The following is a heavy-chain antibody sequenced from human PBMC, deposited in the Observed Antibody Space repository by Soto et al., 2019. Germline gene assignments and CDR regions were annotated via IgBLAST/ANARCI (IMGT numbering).Heavy chain of an antibody. Sequence: PSETLSLTCAVYGGSFSGYYWSWIRQPPGKGLEWIGEINHSGSTNYNPSLKSRVTISVDTSKNQFSLKLGSVTAADTAVYYCASSRIAVVHDAFDIWGQGTMVT. D-gene: IGHD6-19*01. CDR1: GGSFSGYY. CDR3: ASSRIAVVHDAFDI. CDR2: INHSGST. V-gene: IGHV4-34*01. J-gene: IGHJ3*02.